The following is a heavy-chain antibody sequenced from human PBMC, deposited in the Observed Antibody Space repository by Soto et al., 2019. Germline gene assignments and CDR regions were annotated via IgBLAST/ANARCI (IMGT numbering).Heavy chain of an antibody. Sequence: ASDTLSLTCTVSGVSISSYYWSWILQPPGKGLEWFGYIYYSGSTNYNPSLKSRGTKSVDTSKNQFSLKLSPVTAADTAVYYCARHTSFGGVINWFDPWGQGTLVTVS. D-gene: IGHD3-16*01. CDR2: IYYSGST. CDR1: GVSISSYY. V-gene: IGHV4-59*08. CDR3: ARHTSFGGVINWFDP. J-gene: IGHJ5*02.